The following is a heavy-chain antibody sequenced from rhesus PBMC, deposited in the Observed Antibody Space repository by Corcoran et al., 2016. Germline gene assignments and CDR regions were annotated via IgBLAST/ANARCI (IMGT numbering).Heavy chain of an antibody. J-gene: IGHJ4*01. CDR2: IGGSSGST. D-gene: IGHD2-2*01. V-gene: IGHV4-127*01. CDR3: ARGYCTSTTCWNFDY. CDR1: GYSISSGHG. Sequence: QVQLQESGPGLVKPSETLSLTCAVSGYSISSGHGWSWIRQPPGKGLEWIGYIGGSSGSTNYNPSLKGRVTISKDTSKNQFSLKRSSVTAADTAVYYCARGYCTSTTCWNFDYWGQGVLVTVSS.